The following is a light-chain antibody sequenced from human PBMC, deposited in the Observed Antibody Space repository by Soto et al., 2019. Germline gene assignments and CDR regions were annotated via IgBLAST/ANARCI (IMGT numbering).Light chain of an antibody. CDR2: GAS. J-gene: IGKJ2*01. CDR1: QSVSSSY. V-gene: IGKV3-20*01. Sequence: EIVLTQSPGTLSLSPGERATLSCRASQSVSSSYLAWYQQKPGQAPRLLIYGASSRATGIPDRFSGRGSGSDFTLIISRQEPEDFAGYYCYLYGSSPPYTFGQGTKLEVK. CDR3: YLYGSSPPYT.